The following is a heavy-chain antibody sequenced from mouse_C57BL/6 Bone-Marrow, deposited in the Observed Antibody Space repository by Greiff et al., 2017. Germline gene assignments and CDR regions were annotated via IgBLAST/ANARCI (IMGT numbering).Heavy chain of an antibody. J-gene: IGHJ3*01. CDR1: GYTFTSYW. D-gene: IGHD3-2*02. Sequence: QVQLKQPGAELVKPGASVKMSCKASGYTFTSYWITWVKQRPGQGLEWIGDIYPGSGSTNYNEKFKSKATLTVDTSSSTAYMQLSSLTSEDSAVYYCARGSSGYVWFAYWGQGTLVTVSA. V-gene: IGHV1-55*01. CDR2: IYPGSGST. CDR3: ARGSSGYVWFAY.